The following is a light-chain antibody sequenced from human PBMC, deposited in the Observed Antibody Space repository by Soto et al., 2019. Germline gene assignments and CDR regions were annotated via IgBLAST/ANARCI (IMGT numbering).Light chain of an antibody. CDR3: MLYMGGGLVV. CDR1: SGSVSTTYY. J-gene: IGLJ2*01. Sequence: QTVVTQEPSFSVSPGGTVTLTCGLTSGSVSTTYYPSWYQQTPGQAPRTLIYSTNIRSSGVPDRFSGSIRGNKAALTITGAQVDDESDYHCMLYMGGGLVVFGGGTKLTVL. CDR2: STN. V-gene: IGLV8-61*01.